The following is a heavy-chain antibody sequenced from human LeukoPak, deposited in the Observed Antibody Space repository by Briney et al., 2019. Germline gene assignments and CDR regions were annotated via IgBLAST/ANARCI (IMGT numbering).Heavy chain of an antibody. CDR1: GFTFSSYA. Sequence: GGSLRLSCAASGFTFSSYAMSWVRQAPGKGLEWVSAISGSGGSTYYADSVKGRFTVSRGNSKNTLYLQMNSLRAEDTAVYYCAKDGVVVDFYFDYWGQGTLVTVSS. CDR2: ISGSGGST. CDR3: AKDGVVVDFYFDY. J-gene: IGHJ4*02. V-gene: IGHV3-23*01. D-gene: IGHD2-15*01.